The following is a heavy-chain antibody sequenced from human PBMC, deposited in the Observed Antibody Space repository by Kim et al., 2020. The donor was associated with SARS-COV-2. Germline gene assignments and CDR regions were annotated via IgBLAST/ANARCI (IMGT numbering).Heavy chain of an antibody. V-gene: IGHV4-34*01. D-gene: IGHD3-10*01. CDR1: GGSFSGYY. Sequence: SETLSLTCAVYGGSFSGYYWSWIRQPPGKGLEWIWEINHSGSTNYNPSLKSRVTISVDTSKNQFSLKLSSVTAADTAVYYCARDVGMVQDYWGQGTLVTVSS. CDR3: ARDVGMVQDY. CDR2: INHSGST. J-gene: IGHJ4*02.